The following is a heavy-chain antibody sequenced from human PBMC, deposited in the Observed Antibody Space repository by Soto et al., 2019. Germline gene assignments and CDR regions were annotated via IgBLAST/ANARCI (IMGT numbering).Heavy chain of an antibody. CDR2: IYWDGDK. Sequence: ISGGVGVGWIRQPPGKALEWLAVIYWDGDKLYSPSLKSRLSIAKDTSKNHVVLTMTNMDPVDTATYYCAHSPFYGDKLDYWGQGTLVSVSS. CDR3: AHSPFYGDKLDY. D-gene: IGHD4-17*01. CDR1: ISGGVG. V-gene: IGHV2-5*02. J-gene: IGHJ4*02.